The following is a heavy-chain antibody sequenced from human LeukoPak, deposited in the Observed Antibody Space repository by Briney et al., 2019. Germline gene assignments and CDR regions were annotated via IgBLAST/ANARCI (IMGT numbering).Heavy chain of an antibody. CDR3: ARGNRFYGPDI. CDR1: GYRFTSYA. Sequence: GASVKVSCKASGYRFTSYAMNWVRQAPGQGLECMGWINTNTGNPTYAQGFTGRFVFSLDTSVSTAYLQINSLKAEDTAVYYCARGNRFYGPDIWGQGTMVTVSS. D-gene: IGHD4-17*01. V-gene: IGHV7-4-1*02. CDR2: INTNTGNP. J-gene: IGHJ3*02.